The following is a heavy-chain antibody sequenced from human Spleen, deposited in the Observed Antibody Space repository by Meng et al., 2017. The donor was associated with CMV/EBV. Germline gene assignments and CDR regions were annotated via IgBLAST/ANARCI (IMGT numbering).Heavy chain of an antibody. J-gene: IGHJ3*02. CDR3: AKVSTRITMIVVVMGAFDI. D-gene: IGHD3-22*01. CDR2: ISGSGGST. Sequence: EVQLLESGGGLVQPGGPLSLSCAASGLTFSSYAMSWVRQAPGKGLEWVSAISGSGGSTYYADSVKGRFTISRDNSKNTLYLQMNSLRAEDTAVYYCAKVSTRITMIVVVMGAFDIWGQGTMVTVPS. CDR1: GLTFSSYA. V-gene: IGHV3-23*01.